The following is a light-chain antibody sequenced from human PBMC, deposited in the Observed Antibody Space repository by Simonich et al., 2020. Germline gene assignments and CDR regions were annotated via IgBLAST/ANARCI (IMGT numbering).Light chain of an antibody. J-gene: IGKJ2*01. Sequence: DIVMTQSPDSLAVSLGERATINGKSTQSVLYSSNNKNYLAWYQQKPGQPPTLLIYWAATREAGVPDRFSGSGSGTDFTLTISSLQAEDVAVYYCQQYYSTPRTFGQGTKLEIK. V-gene: IGKV4-1*01. CDR2: WAA. CDR1: QSVLYSSNNKNY. CDR3: QQYYSTPRT.